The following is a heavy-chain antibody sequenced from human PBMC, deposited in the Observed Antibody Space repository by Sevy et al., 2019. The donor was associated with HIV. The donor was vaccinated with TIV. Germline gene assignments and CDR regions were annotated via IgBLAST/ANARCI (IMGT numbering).Heavy chain of an antibody. V-gene: IGHV3-30*04. D-gene: IGHD2-15*01. CDR1: GFTFSSYA. CDR2: ISYDGSNK. Sequence: GGSLRLSCAASGFTFSSYAMHWVRQAPGKGLEWVAVISYDGSNKYYADSVKGRFTISRDNSKNTLYLKMNGLRAEDTAVYYCARAEGGQNYYYYGMDVWGQGTTVTVSS. CDR3: ARAEGGQNYYYYGMDV. J-gene: IGHJ6*02.